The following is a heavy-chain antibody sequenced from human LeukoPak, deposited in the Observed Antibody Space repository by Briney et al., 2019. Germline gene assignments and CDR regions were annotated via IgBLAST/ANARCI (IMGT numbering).Heavy chain of an antibody. CDR3: ARGRRNSSWLIDY. Sequence: SETLSLTCTVSGGSISSYYWSWIRQPPGKGLEWIGEINHSGSTNYNPSLKSRVTISVDTSKNQFSLKLSSVTAADTAVYYCARGRRNSSWLIDYWGQGTLVTVSS. V-gene: IGHV4-34*01. D-gene: IGHD6-13*01. CDR2: INHSGST. J-gene: IGHJ4*02. CDR1: GGSISSYY.